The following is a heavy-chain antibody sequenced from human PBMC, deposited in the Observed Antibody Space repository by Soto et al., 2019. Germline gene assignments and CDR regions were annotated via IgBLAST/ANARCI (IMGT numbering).Heavy chain of an antibody. CDR3: SIGYYSYYFDY. CDR2: ISGGGTST. CDR1: GFTFSSYW. Sequence: PGGSLRLSCAASGFTFSSYWIHWVRQTPGKGLVWVSRISGGGTSTSYEDSVKGRFTISRDNAKKSLYLHMNSLRAEDTAVYYCSIGYYSYYFDYWGQGTLVTVSS. V-gene: IGHV3-74*01. D-gene: IGHD3-3*01. J-gene: IGHJ4*02.